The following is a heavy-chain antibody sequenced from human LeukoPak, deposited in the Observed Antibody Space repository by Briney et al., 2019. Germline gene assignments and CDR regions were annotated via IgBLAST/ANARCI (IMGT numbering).Heavy chain of an antibody. CDR1: GGSISSYY. CDR2: IYTSGST. CDR3: ARNANYYDSSQEFDP. D-gene: IGHD3-22*01. Sequence: SETLSLTCTVSGGSISSYYWSWVRQPAGMGLEWIGRIYTSGSTNYNPSLKSRVTMSVDTSKNQFSLKLSSVTAADTAVYYCARNANYYDSSQEFDPWGQGTLVTVSS. J-gene: IGHJ5*02. V-gene: IGHV4-4*07.